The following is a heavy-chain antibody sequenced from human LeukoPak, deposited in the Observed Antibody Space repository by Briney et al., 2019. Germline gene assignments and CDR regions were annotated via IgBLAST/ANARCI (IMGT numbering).Heavy chain of an antibody. Sequence: ASVKVSCKASGYTFTSYCMHWVRQAPGQGLEWMGWITAYNDNTYYAQKLQGRVTMTTDTSTSTAYMELRSLRSDDTAVYYCARDLRRGSSSWYVSGGDYWGQGTLVTVSS. J-gene: IGHJ4*02. V-gene: IGHV1-18*04. CDR1: GYTFTSYC. CDR3: ARDLRRGSSSWYVSGGDY. CDR2: ITAYNDNT. D-gene: IGHD6-13*01.